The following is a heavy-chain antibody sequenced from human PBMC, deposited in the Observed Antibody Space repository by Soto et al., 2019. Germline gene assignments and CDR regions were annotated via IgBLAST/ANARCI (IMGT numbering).Heavy chain of an antibody. Sequence: QVQLVESGGGVVQPGRSLRLSCAASGFTFSSYGMHWVRQAPGKGLEWLAVIWYDGSNKYYADSVKGRFTISRDNSKNTLYLQMNSLRAEDTAVYYCAREGSSGSTAFDYWGQGTLVTVSS. CDR2: IWYDGSNK. J-gene: IGHJ4*02. CDR3: AREGSSGSTAFDY. D-gene: IGHD6-19*01. CDR1: GFTFSSYG. V-gene: IGHV3-33*01.